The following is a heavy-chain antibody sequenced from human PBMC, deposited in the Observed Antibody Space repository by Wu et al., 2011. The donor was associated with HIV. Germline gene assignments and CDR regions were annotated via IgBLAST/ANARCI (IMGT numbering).Heavy chain of an antibody. CDR3: ARDGMGQATMVRGVIRVTTYYGMDV. J-gene: IGHJ6*02. CDR1: GGTFNSYG. D-gene: IGHD3-10*01. V-gene: IGHV1-69*14. Sequence: QVQLVQSGAAVKKPGSSVKVSCKASGGTFNSYGITWVRQAPGQGLEWMGGIIPIFGTANYAQKFQGRVAITADKSTSTAYMELSSLRSEDTAMYYCARDGMGQATMVRGVIRVTTYYGMDVWGQGTTVTVSS. CDR2: IIPIFGTA.